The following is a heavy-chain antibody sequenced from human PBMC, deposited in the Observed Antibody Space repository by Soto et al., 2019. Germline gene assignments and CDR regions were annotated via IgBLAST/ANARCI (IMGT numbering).Heavy chain of an antibody. V-gene: IGHV3-30-3*01. CDR3: ARDRVRLGELSILGYFDN. J-gene: IGHJ4*02. CDR1: GFTYSKCT. D-gene: IGHD3-16*02. CDR2: ISHDGSNK. Sequence: HPGGSLRLSSAASGFTYSKCTMHWVRQAPGKGLEWVAAISHDGSNKYYGDSVKGRFTISRDNSKNTLSVQMSNLKSEDTAVYYCARDRVRLGELSILGYFDNWGQGT.